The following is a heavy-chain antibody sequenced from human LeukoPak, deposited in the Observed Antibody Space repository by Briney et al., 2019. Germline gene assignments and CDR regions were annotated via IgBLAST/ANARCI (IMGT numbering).Heavy chain of an antibody. J-gene: IGHJ6*02. D-gene: IGHD3-16*01. Sequence: GGSLRLSCAASGFTFSSYWMNWARQAPGKGLEWVASINHNGNVNYYVDSVKGRFTISRDNAKNSLCLQMSNLRAEDTAVYFCARGGGLDVWGQGATVTVSS. V-gene: IGHV3-7*03. CDR2: INHNGNVN. CDR3: ARGGGLDV. CDR1: GFTFSSYW.